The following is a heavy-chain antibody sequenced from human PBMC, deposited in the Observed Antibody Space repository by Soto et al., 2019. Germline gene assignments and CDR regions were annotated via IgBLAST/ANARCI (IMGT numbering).Heavy chain of an antibody. CDR2: IYSGGST. CDR3: ARDRDYYYASGSYLY. CDR1: WFTLSSNY. J-gene: IGHJ4*02. D-gene: IGHD3-10*01. Sequence: PGGYLRLSCAASWFTLSSNYMNWVRQAPGEGLEWVSVIYSGGSTYYADSVKGRFTISRDNSKNTLYLQMNSLRAEDTAVYYCARDRDYYYASGSYLYWGQGTLVTVSS. V-gene: IGHV3-66*01.